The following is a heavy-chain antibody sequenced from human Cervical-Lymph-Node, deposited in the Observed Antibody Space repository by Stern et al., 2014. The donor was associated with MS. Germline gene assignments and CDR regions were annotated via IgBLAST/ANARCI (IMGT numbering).Heavy chain of an antibody. CDR1: GYTFSNYW. D-gene: IGHD3-22*01. Sequence: EVQLVESGRGLVRPGGPLRLAWAASGYTFSNYWMGWVRQATGKGLEWVANITGAGRRKKYVASLKGRFTITSDKARKSLYPQMSSLSAEDTALYYCARDANYYDSSGDDFDVFDVWGQGAMVTVSS. J-gene: IGHJ3*01. V-gene: IGHV3-7*03. CDR2: ITGAGRRK. CDR3: ARDANYYDSSGDDFDVFDV.